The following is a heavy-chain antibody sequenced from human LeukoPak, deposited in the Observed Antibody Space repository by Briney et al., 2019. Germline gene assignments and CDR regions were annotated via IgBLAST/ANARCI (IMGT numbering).Heavy chain of an antibody. D-gene: IGHD3-3*01. V-gene: IGHV3-30*04. J-gene: IGHJ4*02. Sequence: GGSLRLSCAASGFTFSSYAMSWVRQVPGKGLEWVAVISSDGSNKYYTDSVKGRFTISRDNSKNTLYLQMNSLRAEDTAVYYCARDLPGITIFGAFEYWGQGTLVTVSS. CDR1: GFTFSSYA. CDR2: ISSDGSNK. CDR3: ARDLPGITIFGAFEY.